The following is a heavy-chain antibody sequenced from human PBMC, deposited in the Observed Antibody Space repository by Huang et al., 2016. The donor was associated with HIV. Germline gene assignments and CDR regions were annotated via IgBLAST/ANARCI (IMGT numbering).Heavy chain of an antibody. D-gene: IGHD2-21*01. CDR2: INSNSGDT. CDR3: ARRSHGGNSFPFDY. CDR1: GYSFTGFH. V-gene: IGHV1-2*02. Sequence: QVQLVQSAAEVKKPGASVRVSCKASGYSFTGFHLHGVRQAPGQGLEWMGWINSNSGDTNDAQRFQGRVTVTRDTSISMAYMELSRLRSDDTAVYYCARRSHGGNSFPFDYWGQGTLLTVSS. J-gene: IGHJ4*01.